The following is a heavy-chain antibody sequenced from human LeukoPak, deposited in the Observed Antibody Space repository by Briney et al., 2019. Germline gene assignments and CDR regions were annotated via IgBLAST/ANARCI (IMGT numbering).Heavy chain of an antibody. CDR3: AREGRVSGYDFDY. Sequence: HPGGSLRLSCAASGFTFSSFWMHWVRQAPGKGLAWGSRINSDGSSTTYADSVKGRFTISRDNAKNTLYLQMNSLRAEDTAVYYCAREGRVSGYDFDYWGQGTLVTVSS. D-gene: IGHD5-12*01. V-gene: IGHV3-74*01. J-gene: IGHJ4*02. CDR1: GFTFSSFW. CDR2: INSDGSST.